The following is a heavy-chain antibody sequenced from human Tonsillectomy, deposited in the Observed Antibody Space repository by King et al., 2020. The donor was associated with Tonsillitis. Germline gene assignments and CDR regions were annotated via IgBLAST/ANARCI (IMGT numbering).Heavy chain of an antibody. Sequence: VQLVESGAEMKKPGASVKVSCTASGYTFSGYYIHWVRQAPGQGLEWVGWINPNSGSTNYAQKFEGRVTMTRDTSISTAYMELHSLRSDDTAVFYCARGIDYYGSGTWGYWGQGTQVTVSS. CDR2: INPNSGST. J-gene: IGHJ1*01. CDR3: ARGIDYYGSGTWGY. V-gene: IGHV1-2*02. D-gene: IGHD3-10*01. CDR1: GYTFSGYY.